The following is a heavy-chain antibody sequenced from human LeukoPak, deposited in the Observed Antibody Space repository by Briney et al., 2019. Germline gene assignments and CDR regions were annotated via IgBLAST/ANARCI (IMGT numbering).Heavy chain of an antibody. CDR1: GFTFSSYG. CDR3: AKLQTYWVYYMDV. D-gene: IGHD2-8*02. CDR2: ISGSGDST. Sequence: PGGSLRLSCAASGFTFSSYGMHWVRQAPGTGLEWVSAISGSGDSTSYADSVKGRFTISRDNSKNTLYLQMNSLRAEDTAVYFCAKLQTYWVYYMDVWGKGTTVTVSS. V-gene: IGHV3-23*01. J-gene: IGHJ6*03.